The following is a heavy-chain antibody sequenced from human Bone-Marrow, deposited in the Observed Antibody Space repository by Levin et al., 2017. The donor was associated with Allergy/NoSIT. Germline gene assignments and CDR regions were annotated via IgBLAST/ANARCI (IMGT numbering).Heavy chain of an antibody. D-gene: IGHD1-26*01. CDR3: GRMERSHYFDN. J-gene: IGHJ4*02. CDR2: IYHSGAT. Sequence: SETLSLTCAVSGSSVTDFVWWGWIRQPPGKGLEWIGYIYHSGATQYNPSLKSRATLSVDSSKNQIFLCLSSLTAVDTVVDDCGRMERSHYFDNWGQGTLVAVS. CDR1: GSSVTDFVW. V-gene: IGHV4-28*01.